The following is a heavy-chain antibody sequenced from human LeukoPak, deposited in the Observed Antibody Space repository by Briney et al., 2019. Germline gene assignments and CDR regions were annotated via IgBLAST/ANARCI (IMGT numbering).Heavy chain of an antibody. Sequence: PRGSVSLSCAASGFTFSSFAMHWVRQAPGKGREWVGGISYDGSNKYYADSVKGRFTISRDNSKNTLYLQMNSLRAEDTAVYYCARDLRAPAAIPGVPDVWGKGTTVTVST. J-gene: IGHJ6*04. CDR1: GFTFSSFA. D-gene: IGHD2-2*02. CDR2: ISYDGSNK. CDR3: ARDLRAPAAIPGVPDV. V-gene: IGHV3-30*01.